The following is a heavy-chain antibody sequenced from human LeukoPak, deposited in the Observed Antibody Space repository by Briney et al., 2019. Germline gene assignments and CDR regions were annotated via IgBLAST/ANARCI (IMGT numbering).Heavy chain of an antibody. CDR1: GFTFSSYW. D-gene: IGHD2-2*02. J-gene: IGHJ4*02. CDR3: AREWDIVVVPAAIPVFDY. CDR2: ISYDGSNK. V-gene: IGHV3-30-3*01. Sequence: GGSLRLSCAASGFTFSSYWMHWVRQAPGKGLEWVAVISYDGSNKYYADSVKGRFTISRDNSKNTLYLQMNSLRAEDTAVYYCAREWDIVVVPAAIPVFDYWGQGTLVTVSS.